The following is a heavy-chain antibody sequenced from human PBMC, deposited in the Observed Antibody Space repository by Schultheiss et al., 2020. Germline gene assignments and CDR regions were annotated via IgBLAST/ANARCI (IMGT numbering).Heavy chain of an antibody. CDR2: IKHSGST. Sequence: SETLSLTCAVYGGSFSGYYWSWIRQPPGKGLEWIGEIKHSGSTNYNPSLKSRVTISVDTSKNQFSLKLSSVTAADTAVYYCARDPGYCSGGSCGSARGYYGMDVWGQGTTVTVS. V-gene: IGHV4-34*01. CDR1: GGSFSGYY. J-gene: IGHJ6*02. CDR3: ARDPGYCSGGSCGSARGYYGMDV. D-gene: IGHD2-15*01.